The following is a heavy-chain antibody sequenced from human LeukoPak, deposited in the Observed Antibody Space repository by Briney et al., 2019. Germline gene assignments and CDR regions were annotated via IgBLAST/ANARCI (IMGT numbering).Heavy chain of an antibody. Sequence: SETLSLTCAVSGYSISSSNWWGWIRQPPGKGLEWIGYIYYSGSTYYNPSLKSRVTMSVDTSKNQFSLKLCSVPAVDPAVYYCAQASSSGWAPPRNWGQGTLVTVSS. CDR3: AQASSSGWAPPRN. CDR1: GYSISSSNW. CDR2: IYYSGST. V-gene: IGHV4-28*01. J-gene: IGHJ4*02. D-gene: IGHD6-19*01.